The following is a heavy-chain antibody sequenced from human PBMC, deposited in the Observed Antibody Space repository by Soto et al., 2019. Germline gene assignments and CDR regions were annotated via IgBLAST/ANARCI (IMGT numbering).Heavy chain of an antibody. D-gene: IGHD5-18*01. V-gene: IGHV3-11*04. CDR2: ISSSGSTI. CDR1: GFTFSDYY. J-gene: IGHJ6*02. Sequence: GGSLRLSCAASGFTFSDYYMSWIRQAPGKGLEWVSYISSSGSTIYYADSVKGRFTISRDNAKNSLYLQMNSLRAEDTAVYYCARQGYSYGTNYYYYYGMDVWGQGTTVTVSS. CDR3: ARQGYSYGTNYYYYYGMDV.